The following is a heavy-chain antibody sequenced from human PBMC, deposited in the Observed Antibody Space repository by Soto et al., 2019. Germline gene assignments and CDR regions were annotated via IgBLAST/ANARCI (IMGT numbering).Heavy chain of an antibody. Sequence: GGSLRLSCAASGFTFSYYNLNWVRQAPGKGLEWVSSISSSSSYIHYADSVKGRFTISRDNAKNSLYLQMNSLRAEDTAVYYCARDHYDYVWGSYRPLDYWGQGTLVTVSS. CDR3: ARDHYDYVWGSYRPLDY. CDR1: GFTFSYYN. CDR2: ISSSSSYI. J-gene: IGHJ4*02. D-gene: IGHD3-16*02. V-gene: IGHV3-21*01.